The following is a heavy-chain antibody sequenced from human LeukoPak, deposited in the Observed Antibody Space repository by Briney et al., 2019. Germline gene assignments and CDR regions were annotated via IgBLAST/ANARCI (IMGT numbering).Heavy chain of an antibody. D-gene: IGHD5-24*01. CDR1: GYTFTSYG. Sequence: GASVKVSCKASGYTFTSYGISWVRQAPGQGLEWMGWISAYNGNTNYAQKLQGRVTMTTDTSTSTAYMELSSLRSEDTAVYYCARERDGYNFPDFDYWGQGTLVTVSS. CDR2: ISAYNGNT. V-gene: IGHV1-18*01. J-gene: IGHJ4*02. CDR3: ARERDGYNFPDFDY.